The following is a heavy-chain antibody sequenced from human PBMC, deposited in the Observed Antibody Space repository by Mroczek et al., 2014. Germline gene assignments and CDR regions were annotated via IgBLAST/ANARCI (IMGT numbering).Heavy chain of an antibody. CDR3: ARVGSQRRGGLRMDV. J-gene: IGHJ6*02. CDR2: IYYSGST. CDR1: GGSISSYY. V-gene: IGHV4-59*01. D-gene: IGHD3-16*01. Sequence: QVQLQESGPGLVKPSETLSLTCTVSGGSISSYYWSWIRQPPGKGLEWIGYIYYSGSTNYNPSLKSRVTISVDTSKNQFSLKLSSVTAADTAVYYCARVGSQRRGGLRMDVWGQGTTVTVSS.